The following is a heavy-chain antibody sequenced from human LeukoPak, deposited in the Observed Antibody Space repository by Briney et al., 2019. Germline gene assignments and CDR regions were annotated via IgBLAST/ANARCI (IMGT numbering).Heavy chain of an antibody. Sequence: GGSLRLSCAASGFTFSRYGMHWVRQAPGKGLEWVAVISYDGSDKYYADSVKGRFTISRDNSKNTLFLQMSSLRPEDTAVYYCAKGDYGDHGYYYYGLDVWGQGTTVTVSS. V-gene: IGHV3-30*18. J-gene: IGHJ6*02. D-gene: IGHD4-17*01. CDR2: ISYDGSDK. CDR1: GFTFSRYG. CDR3: AKGDYGDHGYYYYGLDV.